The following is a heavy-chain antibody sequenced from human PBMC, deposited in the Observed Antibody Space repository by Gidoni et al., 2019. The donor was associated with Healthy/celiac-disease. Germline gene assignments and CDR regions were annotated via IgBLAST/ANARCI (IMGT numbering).Heavy chain of an antibody. D-gene: IGHD3-22*01. CDR1: VFTFSSYS. Sequence: EVQLVESGGGLVKPGGSLRLSCSASVFTFSSYSIKWVRQAQGTGLEWVSSISSSSSYIDYADSVKGRFTISRDNAKNSLYLQMNSLRAEDTAVYYCARDLYYYDSSGYYPYFDLWGRGTLVTVSS. CDR3: ARDLYYYDSSGYYPYFDL. J-gene: IGHJ2*01. V-gene: IGHV3-21*01. CDR2: ISSSSSYI.